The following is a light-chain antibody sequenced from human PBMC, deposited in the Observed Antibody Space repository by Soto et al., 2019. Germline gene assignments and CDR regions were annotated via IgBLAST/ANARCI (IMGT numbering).Light chain of an antibody. CDR2: DAS. J-gene: IGKJ4*01. Sequence: EIVLTQSPATLSLSPGERATLSCRASQSVSIYLAWYQQKPGQAPRLLIYDASNRSTGIPARFSGSGSGTEFTLTISSLEAEDYAVYYCQQRYDWPPLTFGGGTRVESK. CDR3: QQRYDWPPLT. V-gene: IGKV3-11*01. CDR1: QSVSIY.